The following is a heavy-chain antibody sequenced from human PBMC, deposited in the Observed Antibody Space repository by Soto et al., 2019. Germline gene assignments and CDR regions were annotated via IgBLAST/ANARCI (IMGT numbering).Heavy chain of an antibody. Sequence: PGGSLRLSCVASGIAFRIRAMSLVRQAPGEGLEWVSTTTDTDGDRKYADSVRGRFTISRDNSKNTLSLQMSSLREEDSAVYFCARGSRESYPVSRIFDLWSRGNRVPVSS. V-gene: IGHV3-23*01. J-gene: IGHJ4*02. CDR2: TTDTDGDR. CDR1: GIAFRIRA. CDR3: ARGSRESYPVSRIFDL. D-gene: IGHD4-17*01.